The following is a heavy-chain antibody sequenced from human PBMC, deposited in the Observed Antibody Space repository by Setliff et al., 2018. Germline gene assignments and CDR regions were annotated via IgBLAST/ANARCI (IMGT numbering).Heavy chain of an antibody. Sequence: ASVKVSCKASGYIFTSYYMYWVRQAPGQGLEWMGWANNNNFNTNYAQKFQGRVTMTIDTSTDTVYMELRSLTSDDTAIYYCARDNMGRLMLTFGGAADYWGQGTLVTVSS. CDR3: ARDNMGRLMLTFGGAADY. D-gene: IGHD3-16*01. CDR2: ANNNNFNT. J-gene: IGHJ4*02. CDR1: GYIFTSYY. V-gene: IGHV1-18*01.